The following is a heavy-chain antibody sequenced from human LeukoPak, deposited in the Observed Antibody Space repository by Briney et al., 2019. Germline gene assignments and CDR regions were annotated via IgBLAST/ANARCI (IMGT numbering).Heavy chain of an antibody. V-gene: IGHV1-69*04. CDR3: ARDSSGTSPISFDY. Sequence: ASVKVSCKASGGTFSSYAISWVRQAPGQGLAWMGRIIPILGIANYAQKFQGRVTITADKSTSTAYMELSSLRSEDTAVYYCARDSSGTSPISFDYWGQGTLVTVSS. D-gene: IGHD2-2*01. J-gene: IGHJ4*02. CDR2: IIPILGIA. CDR1: GGTFSSYA.